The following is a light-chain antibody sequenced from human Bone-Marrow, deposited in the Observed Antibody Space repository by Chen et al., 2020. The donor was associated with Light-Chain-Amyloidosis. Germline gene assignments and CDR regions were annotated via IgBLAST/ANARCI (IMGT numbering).Light chain of an antibody. Sequence: QTALTQSPSVSGSPGQSVTISCTGTSSDIGAYNYVSWYQQQPGKAPKLMIYDVTKRPSCVHDRFSGSKSGNTASLTISGLQAEAEGDYYRCSHGGSYTLIFGGGPRLTVL. V-gene: IGLV2-11*01. CDR3: CSHGGSYTLI. CDR1: SSDIGAYNY. CDR2: DVT. J-gene: IGLJ2*01.